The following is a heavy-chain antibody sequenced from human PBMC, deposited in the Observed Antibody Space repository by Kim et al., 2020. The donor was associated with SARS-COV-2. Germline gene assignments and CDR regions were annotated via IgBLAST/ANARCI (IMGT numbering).Heavy chain of an antibody. J-gene: IGHJ4*02. CDR2: ISAYNGNT. D-gene: IGHD6-13*01. CDR3: ARESNPRSDSSSLEPNDY. CDR1: GYTFTSYG. Sequence: ASVKVSCKASGYTFTSYGISWVRQAPGQGLEWMGWISAYNGNTNYAQKLQGRVTMTTDTSTSTAYMELRSLRSDDTAVYYCARESNPRSDSSSLEPNDYWGQGTLVTVSS. V-gene: IGHV1-18*01.